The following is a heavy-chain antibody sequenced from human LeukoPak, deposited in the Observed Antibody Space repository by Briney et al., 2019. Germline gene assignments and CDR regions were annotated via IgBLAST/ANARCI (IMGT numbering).Heavy chain of an antibody. D-gene: IGHD1-26*01. CDR2: ISSSSIYI. CDR1: GFSFSSYS. Sequence: GGSLRLSCAASGFSFSSYSMNWVRHAPGKGLEWVSSISSSSIYIYYADSVKGRFTISRDNAKNSLYLQMSSLRAEDTAVYFCARDEGNSGSYLDANFDYWGQGTLVTVSS. V-gene: IGHV3-21*01. J-gene: IGHJ4*02. CDR3: ARDEGNSGSYLDANFDY.